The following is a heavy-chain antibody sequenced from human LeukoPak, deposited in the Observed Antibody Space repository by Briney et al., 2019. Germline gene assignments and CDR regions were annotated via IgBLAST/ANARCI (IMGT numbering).Heavy chain of an antibody. V-gene: IGHV3-23*01. CDR2: ISGSGSST. CDR1: GFTFSSYA. Sequence: GGSLRLSCAASGFTFSSYAMNWVRQAPGKGLEWVSAISGSGSSTYYADSVKGRFTISRDNAKNTLYLQMNSLRAEDTAVYYCARDTITMVRGVKYYYYYYMDVWGKGTTVTVSS. D-gene: IGHD3-10*01. J-gene: IGHJ6*03. CDR3: ARDTITMVRGVKYYYYYYMDV.